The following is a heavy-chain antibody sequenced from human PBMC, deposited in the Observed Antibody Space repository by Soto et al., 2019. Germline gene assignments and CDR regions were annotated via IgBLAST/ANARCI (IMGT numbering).Heavy chain of an antibody. J-gene: IGHJ6*02. CDR3: ARAVAGWKYYGMDV. CDR1: GFTFSSYA. Sequence: GGSLRLSCAASGFTFSSYAMHWVRQAPGKGLEYVSAISSNGGSTYYANSVKGRFTISRDNSKNTLYLQMGSLRAEDMAVYYCARAVAGWKYYGMDVWGQGTTVTVSS. D-gene: IGHD6-19*01. CDR2: ISSNGGST. V-gene: IGHV3-64*01.